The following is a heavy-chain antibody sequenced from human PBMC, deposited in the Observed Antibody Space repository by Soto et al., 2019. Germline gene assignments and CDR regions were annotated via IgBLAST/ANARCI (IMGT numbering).Heavy chain of an antibody. J-gene: IGHJ4*02. CDR1: GGAFSSYT. Sequence: QVQLVQSGAEVRKPGSSVKVSCKASGGAFSSYTINWVRQAPGQGLEWMGRIIPILGLTNYAQKFRCRVTITADTSSTTASVELNNLRSEDTAIYYCATAYQLLEYWGQGTHVTVSS. V-gene: IGHV1-69*02. CDR2: IIPILGLT. CDR3: ATAYQLLEY. D-gene: IGHD3-10*01.